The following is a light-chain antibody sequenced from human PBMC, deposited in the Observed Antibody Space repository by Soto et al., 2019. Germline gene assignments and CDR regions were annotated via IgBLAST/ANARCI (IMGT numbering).Light chain of an antibody. CDR2: AAS. Sequence: DIQMTQSPSSLSASVGDTVSITCRASQGIYNYLAWYQKKPRKPPKPLISAASTLHSGVPSRFSGSGSGTDFTLTISSLQPEDVATYYCQKYSSVPFTFGPGTTVDIK. J-gene: IGKJ3*01. CDR1: QGIYNY. CDR3: QKYSSVPFT. V-gene: IGKV1-27*01.